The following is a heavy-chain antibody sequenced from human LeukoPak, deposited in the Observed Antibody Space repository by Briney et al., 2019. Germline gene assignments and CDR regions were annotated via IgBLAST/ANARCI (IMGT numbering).Heavy chain of an antibody. V-gene: IGHV3-21*01. CDR1: GFTFSSYS. CDR3: ARDPPVVPAAISYYYYGMDV. Sequence: PGGSLRLSCATSGFTFSSYSMNWVRQAPGKGLEWVSSISSSSSYIYYADSVKGRFTISRDNAKNSLYLQMNSLRAEDTAVYYCARDPPVVPAAISYYYYGMDVWGQGTTVTVSS. J-gene: IGHJ6*02. D-gene: IGHD2-2*01. CDR2: ISSSSSYI.